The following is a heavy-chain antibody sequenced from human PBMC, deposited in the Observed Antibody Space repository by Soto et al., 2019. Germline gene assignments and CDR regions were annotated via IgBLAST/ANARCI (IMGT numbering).Heavy chain of an antibody. CDR3: ARVAITFGGVIDKSVDY. CDR1: GGSISSGDYY. CDR2: IYYSGST. Sequence: SETLSLTCTVSGGSISSGDYYWSWIRQPPGKGLEWIGYIYYSGSTYYNPSLKSRVTISVDTSKNQFSLKLSSVTAADTAVYYCARVAITFGGVIDKSVDYWGQGTLVTVSS. J-gene: IGHJ4*02. D-gene: IGHD3-16*02. V-gene: IGHV4-30-4*01.